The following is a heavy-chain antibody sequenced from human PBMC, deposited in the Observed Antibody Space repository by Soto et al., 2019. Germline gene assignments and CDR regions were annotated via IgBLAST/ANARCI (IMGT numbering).Heavy chain of an antibody. CDR1: AFTFNNYA. J-gene: IGHJ4*02. V-gene: IGHV3-23*01. CDR2: IGGSGRTT. D-gene: IGHD3-22*01. Sequence: PLGGSLRLSCAASAFTFNNYAMSWVRQAPGKGLEWVSGIGGSGRTTYYADSVKGRFTISRDNSNNTLFLQMNSLRAEDTAVYYCAKSRYSDSSGDFYDYWGQGTLVTVSS. CDR3: AKSRYSDSSGDFYDY.